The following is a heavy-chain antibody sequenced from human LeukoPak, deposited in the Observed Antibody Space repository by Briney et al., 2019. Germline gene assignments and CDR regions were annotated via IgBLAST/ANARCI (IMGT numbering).Heavy chain of an antibody. CDR1: GGTISSYY. CDR2: IHDSGST. J-gene: IGHJ4*02. D-gene: IGHD6-13*01. V-gene: IGHV4-59*08. Sequence: SETLSLICTVSGGTISSYYWNWIRQPPGKGLEWIGYIHDSGSTKYNPSLKSRVTISVDTSKNQFSLKLSSVTAADTAVYYCARHPSSIAAAGKGRFDYWGQGTLATVSS. CDR3: ARHPSSIAAAGKGRFDY.